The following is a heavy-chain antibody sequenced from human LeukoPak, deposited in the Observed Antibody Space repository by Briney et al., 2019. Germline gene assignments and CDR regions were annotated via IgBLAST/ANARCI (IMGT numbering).Heavy chain of an antibody. J-gene: IGHJ4*02. CDR1: GFTFSSYS. D-gene: IGHD2-2*02. V-gene: IGHV3-21*01. Sequence: GESLRLSCAASGFTFSSYSMNWVRQAPGKGLELVSSISSSSSYIYYADSVKGRFTISRDNAKNSLYLQMNSLRAEDTAVYYYARDCSSTSCYNSWGQGTLVTVSS. CDR2: ISSSSSYI. CDR3: ARDCSSTSCYNS.